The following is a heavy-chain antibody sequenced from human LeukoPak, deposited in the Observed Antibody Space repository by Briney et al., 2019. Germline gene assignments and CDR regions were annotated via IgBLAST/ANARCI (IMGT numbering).Heavy chain of an antibody. CDR1: GFTFSTSA. Sequence: GGSLRLSCAASGFTFSTSAMSWVRQAPGKGLEWVSGISRTAYNTDYADSAKGRFTISRDNSKNTLYLQMNSLRAKDTAVYYCAKDRSTSCYLCGGFDTWGQGTLVTVSS. CDR2: ISRTAYNT. J-gene: IGHJ5*02. V-gene: IGHV3-23*01. D-gene: IGHD2-2*01. CDR3: AKDRSTSCYLCGGFDT.